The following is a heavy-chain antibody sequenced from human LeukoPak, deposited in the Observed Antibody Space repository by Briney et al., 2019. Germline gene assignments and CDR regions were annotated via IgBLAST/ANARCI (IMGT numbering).Heavy chain of an antibody. J-gene: IGHJ4*02. CDR3: ARSEKNYDFWTGEDY. D-gene: IGHD3-3*01. Sequence: GGSLRLSCAASGFTFIDYYMTWIRQPPGKGLEWISYISSSGSTLDYADSVKGRFTISRDNAKNSVSLQMNSLRAEDTAVYYCARSEKNYDFWTGEDYWGQGTLVTVSS. CDR1: GFTFIDYY. CDR2: ISSSGSTL. V-gene: IGHV3-11*04.